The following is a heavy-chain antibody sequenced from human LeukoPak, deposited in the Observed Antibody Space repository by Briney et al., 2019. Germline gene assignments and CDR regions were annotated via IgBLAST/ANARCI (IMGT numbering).Heavy chain of an antibody. J-gene: IGHJ6*03. D-gene: IGHD3-10*01. V-gene: IGHV3-23*01. CDR3: AKDRGSYYMDV. CDR2: ISGSGGST. Sequence: GGSLRLSCAASGFTFSSYGVSWVRQAPGKGLQWVSLISGSGGSTYYAGFVRGRFTISRDNSKNTLYLQMNSLRAEDTAVYYCAKDRGSYYMDVWGKGTTVTVSS. CDR1: GFTFSSYG.